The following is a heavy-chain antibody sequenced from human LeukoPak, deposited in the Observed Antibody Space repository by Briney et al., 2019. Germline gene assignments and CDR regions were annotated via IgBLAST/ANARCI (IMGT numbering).Heavy chain of an antibody. Sequence: GGSLRLSCAASGLTFSSYPMTWVRQAPGKGLEWDSAISGGGGSTHYADSVKGRFTISRDNSKNTLYLQMNSLRAEDTAVYFCAKGAYFSGSYGFAFDYWGQGTLVTVSS. J-gene: IGHJ4*02. CDR2: ISGGGGST. CDR1: GLTFSSYP. D-gene: IGHD3-10*01. V-gene: IGHV3-23*01. CDR3: AKGAYFSGSYGFAFDY.